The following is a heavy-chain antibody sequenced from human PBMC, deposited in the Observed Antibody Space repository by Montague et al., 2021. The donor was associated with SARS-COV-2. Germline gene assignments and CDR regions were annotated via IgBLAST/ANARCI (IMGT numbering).Heavy chain of an antibody. D-gene: IGHD5-12*01. J-gene: IGHJ4*02. CDR1: GFSISSGFY. Sequence: SETLSPTCSVSGFSISSGFYWAWIRQSPGKGPEWIGTVYHSGYTQYNPSRKGRVTVSIDTSKNQFSLTVTSVTAADTAVYFCARRGYTGSDYFDYWGQGTLVTVSS. CDR2: VYHSGYT. CDR3: ARRGYTGSDYFDY. V-gene: IGHV4-38-2*01.